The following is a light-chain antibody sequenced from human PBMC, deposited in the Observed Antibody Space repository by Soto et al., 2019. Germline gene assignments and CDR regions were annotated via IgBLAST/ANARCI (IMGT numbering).Light chain of an antibody. CDR3: QQYHSYPLT. CDR1: QDIKNY. CDR2: AAS. Sequence: DIRITRSTCFPSASVGDTVTITCRATQDIKNYLSWFQQKPGKAPKSLIFAASSLQSGVPSKFIGTGSGTDFTLTISSLQAEDVATYFCQQYHSYPLTFGGGTKVDIK. J-gene: IGKJ4*01. V-gene: IGKV1-16*02.